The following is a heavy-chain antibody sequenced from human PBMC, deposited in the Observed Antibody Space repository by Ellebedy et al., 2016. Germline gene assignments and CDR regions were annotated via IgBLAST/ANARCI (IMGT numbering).Heavy chain of an antibody. CDR2: INPSGGST. J-gene: IGHJ4*02. V-gene: IGHV1-46*01. CDR3: ARDPRGALPLYFFDY. Sequence: ASVKVSXXASGYTFTSYYMHWVRQAPGQGLEWMGIINPSGGSTSYAQKFQGRVTMTRDTSTSTVYMELSSLRSEDTAVYYCARDPRGALPLYFFDYWGQGMLVTVSS. CDR1: GYTFTSYY.